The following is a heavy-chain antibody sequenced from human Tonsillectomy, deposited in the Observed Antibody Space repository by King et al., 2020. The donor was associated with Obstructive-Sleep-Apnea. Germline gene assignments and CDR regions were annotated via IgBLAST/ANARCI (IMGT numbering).Heavy chain of an antibody. CDR2: IYYSGTT. J-gene: IGHJ6*02. D-gene: IGHD1-26*01. CDR3: ARVGATKGDYDMDV. Sequence: LQLQESGPGLVKPSETLSLTCTVSGGSISSDIYYWGWIRQPPGKGLEWIGSIYYSGTTYYNPSLKSRVTISVDTSKNQFSLKLSSVTAADTAVYYCARVGATKGDYDMDVWGQGTTVTVSS. V-gene: IGHV4-39*07. CDR1: GGSISSDIYY.